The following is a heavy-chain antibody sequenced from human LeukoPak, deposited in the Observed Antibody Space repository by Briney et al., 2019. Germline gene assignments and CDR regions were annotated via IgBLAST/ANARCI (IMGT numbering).Heavy chain of an antibody. J-gene: IGHJ5*02. CDR1: GYTFTSYD. V-gene: IGHV1-24*01. CDR3: ARVWPTIAARPGWFDP. D-gene: IGHD6-6*01. CDR2: FDPEDGET. Sequence: ASVKVSCKASGYTFTSYDINWVRQATGQGLEWMGGFDPEDGETIYAQKFQGRVTMTEDTSTDTACMELSSLRSEDTAVYYCARVWPTIAARPGWFDPWGQGTLVTVSS.